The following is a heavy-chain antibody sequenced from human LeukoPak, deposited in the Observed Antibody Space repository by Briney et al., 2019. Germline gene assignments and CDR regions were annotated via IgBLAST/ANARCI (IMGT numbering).Heavy chain of an antibody. CDR1: GFTFGDYA. CDR2: IRSKAYGGTT. D-gene: IGHD3-9*01. J-gene: IGHJ4*02. V-gene: IGHV3-49*03. Sequence: GSLRLSCTASGFTFGDYAMSWFRQAPGQGLEWVGFIRSKAYGGTTEYAASVKGRFTISRDDSKSIAYLQMNSLKTEDTAVYYCTRGFGPYYDILTGLFDYWGQGTLVTVSS. CDR3: TRGFGPYYDILTGLFDY.